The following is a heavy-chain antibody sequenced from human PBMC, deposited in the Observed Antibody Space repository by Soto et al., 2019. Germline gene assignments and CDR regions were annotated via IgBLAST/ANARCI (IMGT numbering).Heavy chain of an antibody. Sequence: PSETLSLTCSVSGGSISGGDYSWSWIRQTPSKGLELIGYIWSAERIFSSPSLKSRVIISADRSKNQISLRLTSVTPADTAVYYCARASGDYGNYFFDSWGQGILGTVSS. V-gene: IGHV4-30-2*01. CDR1: GGSISGGDYS. J-gene: IGHJ4*02. CDR2: IWSAERI. D-gene: IGHD4-17*01. CDR3: ARASGDYGNYFFDS.